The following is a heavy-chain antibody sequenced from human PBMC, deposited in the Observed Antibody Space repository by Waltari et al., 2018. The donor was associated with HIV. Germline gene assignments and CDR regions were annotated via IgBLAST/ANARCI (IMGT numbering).Heavy chain of an antibody. CDR2: INPDGSEK. J-gene: IGHJ4*02. CDR3: TKGTTADY. D-gene: IGHD1-1*01. CDR1: GFTLSVYW. V-gene: IGHV3-7*01. Sequence: VQLMESGGGLVQPGGSLRLSCTASGFTLSVYWMTWVRQTPGKGLEWVANINPDGSEKNFLESSKGRFTISRDNAKNSLYLQMRSLRVDDSGIYSCTKGTTADYWGQGALVTVS.